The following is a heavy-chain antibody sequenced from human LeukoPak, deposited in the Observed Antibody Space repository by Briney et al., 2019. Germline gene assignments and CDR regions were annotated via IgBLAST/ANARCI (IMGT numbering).Heavy chain of an antibody. D-gene: IGHD5-18*01. J-gene: IGHJ4*02. CDR3: ARGSATAMDGSVDY. CDR2: ISSSSSYI. CDR1: GFTFSSYS. Sequence: GGSLRLSCAASGFTFSSYSMNWVRQAPGKGLEWVSSISSSSSYIYYADSVKGRFTISGDNAKNSLYLQMNSLRAEDTAVYYCARGSATAMDGSVDYWGQGTLVTVSS. V-gene: IGHV3-21*01.